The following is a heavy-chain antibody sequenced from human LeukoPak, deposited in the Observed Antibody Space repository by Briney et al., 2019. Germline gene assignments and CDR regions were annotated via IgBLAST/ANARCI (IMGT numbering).Heavy chain of an antibody. V-gene: IGHV4-34*01. J-gene: IGHJ4*02. Sequence: PPEALSLTCAVYGGSFSGYYWSWIRQPPGKGLEWIGEINHSGSTNYNPSLKSRVTISVDTSKNQFSLKLSSVTAADTAVYYCAGFSTVTTFDYWGQGTLVTVSS. CDR2: INHSGST. CDR3: AGFSTVTTFDY. D-gene: IGHD4-17*01. CDR1: GGSFSGYY.